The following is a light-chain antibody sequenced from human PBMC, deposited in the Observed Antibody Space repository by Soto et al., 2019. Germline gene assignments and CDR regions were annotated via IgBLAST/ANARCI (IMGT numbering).Light chain of an antibody. J-gene: IGKJ4*01. V-gene: IGKV1-12*01. Sequence: DIQMTQSPSSVSASVGDRVTITCRASQGISNWLAWYQQQPGKAPKLLISSAYTLQSGVPSRFSGGGSGTHFTLIIRSMQPEDFATCYCQQTNTFLPLTFGGGTKVEIK. CDR2: SAY. CDR3: QQTNTFLPLT. CDR1: QGISNW.